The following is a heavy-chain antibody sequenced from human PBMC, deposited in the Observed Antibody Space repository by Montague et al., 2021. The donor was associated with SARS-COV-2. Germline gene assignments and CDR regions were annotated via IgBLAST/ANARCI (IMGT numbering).Heavy chain of an antibody. CDR3: VRGRGSWFH. V-gene: IGHV4-34*01. D-gene: IGHD3-10*01. J-gene: IGHJ1*01. CDR2: IDQSGTT. CDR1: TTSFSGYY. Sequence: SETLSLTCAVYTTSFSGYYMGWIRQSPGKGLEWIGEIDQSGTTNYNPTLKSRVTISADTSKSQFSLKLNSVTAAATAVYYCVRGRGSWFHWGQGTLVTVSS.